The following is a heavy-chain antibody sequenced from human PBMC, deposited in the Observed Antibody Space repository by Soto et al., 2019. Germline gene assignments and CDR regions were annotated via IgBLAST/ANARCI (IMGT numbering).Heavy chain of an antibody. CDR2: IKQDGSEK. CDR3: ARDTYYYGSGSVGRSDAFDI. Sequence: GGSLRLSCAASGFTFSSYWMSWVRQAPGKGLEWVANIKQDGSEKYYVDSVKGRFTISRDNAKNSLYLQMNSLRAEDTAVYYCARDTYYYGSGSVGRSDAFDIWGQGTMVTVSS. J-gene: IGHJ3*02. D-gene: IGHD3-10*01. CDR1: GFTFSSYW. V-gene: IGHV3-7*01.